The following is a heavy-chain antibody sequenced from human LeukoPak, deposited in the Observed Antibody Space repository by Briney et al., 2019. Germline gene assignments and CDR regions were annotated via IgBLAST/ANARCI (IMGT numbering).Heavy chain of an antibody. CDR3: ARRGSYSLFDY. D-gene: IGHD1-26*01. V-gene: IGHV3-7*01. Sequence: PGGSLRLSCAASGFTFSSSWMSWVRQAPGKGLEWVANMKQDGSEIYYVGSVRGRFTISRDNAKNSLYLQMNSLRAEDTAVYYCARRGSYSLFDYWGPGTLVTVSS. J-gene: IGHJ4*02. CDR1: GFTFSSSW. CDR2: MKQDGSEI.